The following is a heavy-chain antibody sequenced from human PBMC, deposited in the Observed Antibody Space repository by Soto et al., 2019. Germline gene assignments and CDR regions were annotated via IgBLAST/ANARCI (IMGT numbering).Heavy chain of an antibody. D-gene: IGHD7-27*01. CDR1: VFTFSSNS. CDR2: INSRSSVI. CDR3: VRDLNWGFDY. V-gene: IGHV3-48*01. J-gene: IGHJ4*02. Sequence: GGSLRLSCAASVFTFSSNSSDWVRQAPGKGLEWISYINSRSSVIRYADSVQGRFITSRDNANNSLYLQMTSLTAEDSAVYYCVRDLNWGFDYWGLGALVTVSS.